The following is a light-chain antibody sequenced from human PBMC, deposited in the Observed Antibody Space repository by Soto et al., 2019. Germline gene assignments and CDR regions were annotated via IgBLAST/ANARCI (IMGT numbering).Light chain of an antibody. V-gene: IGLV2-8*01. J-gene: IGLJ1*01. CDR3: CSYAGSNSYV. CDR1: SSDIGGYNY. CDR2: EVS. Sequence: QSALTQPASVSGSPGQSITISCTGTSSDIGGYNYVSWYQQHPGKAPKLIIYEVSKRPSGVPDRFSGSKSGNTASLTVSGLQAEDEADYYCCSYAGSNSYVFGTGTKVTVL.